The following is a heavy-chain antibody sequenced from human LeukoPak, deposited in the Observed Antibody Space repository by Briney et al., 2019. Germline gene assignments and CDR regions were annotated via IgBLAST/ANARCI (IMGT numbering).Heavy chain of an antibody. CDR1: GGTFSSYA. V-gene: IGHV1-69*13. Sequence: SVKVSCKASGGTFSSYAISWVRQAPGQGLEWMGGIIPIFGTANYAQKFQGRVTITADESTSTAYMELSSLRSEDAAFYYCAKAAGNYAFDYWGRGTLVTVSS. CDR3: AKAAGNYAFDY. D-gene: IGHD4-11*01. J-gene: IGHJ4*02. CDR2: IIPIFGTA.